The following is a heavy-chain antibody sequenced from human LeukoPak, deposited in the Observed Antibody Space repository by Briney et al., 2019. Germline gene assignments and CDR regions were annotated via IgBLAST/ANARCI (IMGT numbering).Heavy chain of an antibody. CDR2: ISSSGDTT. D-gene: IGHD3-3*01. CDR1: GFTFSSFA. V-gene: IGHV3-23*01. Sequence: GGSLRLSCTASGFTFSSFAMSWVRQAPGKGLEWVSGISSSGDTTYYADSVKGRFTISRDNSKKTMYLQMRSLRAEDTAVYYCAKDYSIWGGYYFDFWGQGILVTVSS. J-gene: IGHJ4*02. CDR3: AKDYSIWGGYYFDF.